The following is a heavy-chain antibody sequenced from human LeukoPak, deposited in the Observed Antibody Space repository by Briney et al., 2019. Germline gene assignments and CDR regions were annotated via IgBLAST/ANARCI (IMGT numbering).Heavy chain of an antibody. Sequence: SQTLSLTCTVSGDSISSGDYYWSWIRQPPGKGLEWIGYIYYSGSTYYNPSLKSRVTISVDTSKNQFSLKLSSVTAADTAVYYCARRIYCNTTSCYTDYFFDYWGQGTLVTVSS. CDR2: IYYSGST. CDR1: GDSISSGDYY. CDR3: ARRIYCNTTSCYTDYFFDY. V-gene: IGHV4-30-4*08. D-gene: IGHD2-2*02. J-gene: IGHJ4*02.